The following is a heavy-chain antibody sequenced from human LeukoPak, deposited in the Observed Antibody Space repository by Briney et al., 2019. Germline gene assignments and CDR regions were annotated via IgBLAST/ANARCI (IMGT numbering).Heavy chain of an antibody. CDR3: ARGPNWNYGHMDV. V-gene: IGHV1-2*02. J-gene: IGHJ6*03. Sequence: ASVKVSCKASGYTFTGYYMHWLRQAPRQGLEWMGWINPYSGDTNYAQRFQGRVTMTRDTSISTAYMELSRLRSDDTAVYYCARGPNWNYGHMDVWGKGTTVTVSS. D-gene: IGHD1-7*01. CDR2: INPYSGDT. CDR1: GYTFTGYY.